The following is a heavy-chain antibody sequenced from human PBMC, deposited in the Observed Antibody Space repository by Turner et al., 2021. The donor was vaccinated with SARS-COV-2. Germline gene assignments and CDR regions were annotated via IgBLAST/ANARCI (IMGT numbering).Heavy chain of an antibody. CDR1: GFIFSSYS. CDR3: VRDWEY. Sequence: EVQLVESGGGLVQPGGSLRLSCAASGFIFSSYSMNWVRQAPGKGLAWVSYISYSSSTTYYADSVKGRFTISRDNAKNSLYLQMNSLRAEDTAVYYCVRDWEYWGQGTLVIVSS. D-gene: IGHD1-26*01. V-gene: IGHV3-48*01. J-gene: IGHJ4*02. CDR2: ISYSSSTT.